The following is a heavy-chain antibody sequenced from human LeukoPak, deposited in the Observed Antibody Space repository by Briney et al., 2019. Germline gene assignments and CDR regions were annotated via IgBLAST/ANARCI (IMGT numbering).Heavy chain of an antibody. D-gene: IGHD6-25*01. CDR2: NSGSGVTT. Sequence: GGSLRLPCAASGFTFNNYAMSWVRQAPGKGLDWVSANSGSGVTTYYADSVKGRFTISRDNSRNTLYLQMNSLRAEDTAVYYCAKGLARGSAYWGQGTLVTVSS. CDR3: AKGLARGSAY. V-gene: IGHV3-23*01. J-gene: IGHJ4*02. CDR1: GFTFNNYA.